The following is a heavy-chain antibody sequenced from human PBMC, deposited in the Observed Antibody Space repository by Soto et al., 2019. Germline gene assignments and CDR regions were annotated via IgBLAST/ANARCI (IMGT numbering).Heavy chain of an antibody. CDR3: AARHFWSGPWTARRLDY. CDR1: RDSINSIHW. Sequence: LSLTCAVSRDSINSIHWWNWVRQPPGKGLEWIGQISHSGNTNYNPSLTSRVIISVDKSKNHFSLKLTSVTAADTAVYYCAARHFWSGPWTARRLDYWGQGTLVTVSS. V-gene: IGHV4-4*02. D-gene: IGHD3-3*02. CDR2: ISHSGNT. J-gene: IGHJ4*02.